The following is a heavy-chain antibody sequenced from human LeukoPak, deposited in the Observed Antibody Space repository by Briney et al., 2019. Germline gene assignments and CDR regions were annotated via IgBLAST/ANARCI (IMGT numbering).Heavy chain of an antibody. J-gene: IGHJ5*02. Sequence: PSETLSLTCTVSGGSISSYYWSWIRQPPGKGLEWIGYIYYSGSTNYNPSLKSRVTMSVDTSKNQFSLKLSSVTAADTAVYYCVRDLYYYDSSGLEEINWFDPWGQGTLVTVSS. D-gene: IGHD3-22*01. CDR3: VRDLYYYDSSGLEEINWFDP. V-gene: IGHV4-59*12. CDR1: GGSISSYY. CDR2: IYYSGST.